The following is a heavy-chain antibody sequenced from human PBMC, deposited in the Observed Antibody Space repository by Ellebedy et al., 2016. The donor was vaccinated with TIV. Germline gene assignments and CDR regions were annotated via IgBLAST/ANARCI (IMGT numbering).Heavy chain of an antibody. D-gene: IGHD3-10*01. J-gene: IGHJ4*02. CDR1: GGSISSYY. Sequence: MPSDTLSLTCTVSGGSISSYYWSWIRQPPGKGLEWIGYIYYSVSTNYNPSLKSRVTISVDTSKNQFSRKLSPVTAADTAVYDCARGGWVGELLFDYWGQGTLVTVSS. CDR3: ARGGWVGELLFDY. CDR2: IYYSVST. V-gene: IGHV4-59*01.